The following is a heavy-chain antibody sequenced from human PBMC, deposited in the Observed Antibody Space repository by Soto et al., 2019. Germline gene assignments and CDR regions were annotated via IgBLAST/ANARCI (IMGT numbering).Heavy chain of an antibody. D-gene: IGHD2-2*01. J-gene: IGHJ4*02. Sequence: PSETLSLTCTVSGGSISSSSYYWGWIRQPPGKGLEWIGSIYYSGSTYYNPSLKSRVTISVDTSKNQFSLKLSSVTAADTAVYYCAAIGSSTGLDSDYWGQGTLVTSPQ. CDR3: AAIGSSTGLDSDY. CDR1: GGSISSSSYY. CDR2: IYYSGST. V-gene: IGHV4-39*01.